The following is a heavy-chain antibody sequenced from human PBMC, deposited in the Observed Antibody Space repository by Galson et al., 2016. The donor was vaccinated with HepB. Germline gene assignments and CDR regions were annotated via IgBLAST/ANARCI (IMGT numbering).Heavy chain of an antibody. Sequence: SVKVSCKASGGTFNSYALNWVRQAPGQGLEWMGLIIPIIGIGNHAQKFQGRVTITADKSTSTAYMELSNVTSEDTAIDYCARAGGDRQQLVLSYFDSWGQGTLVTVSS. D-gene: IGHD6-13*01. CDR1: GGTFNSYA. J-gene: IGHJ4*02. V-gene: IGHV1-69*10. CDR3: ARAGGDRQQLVLSYFDS. CDR2: IIPIIGIG.